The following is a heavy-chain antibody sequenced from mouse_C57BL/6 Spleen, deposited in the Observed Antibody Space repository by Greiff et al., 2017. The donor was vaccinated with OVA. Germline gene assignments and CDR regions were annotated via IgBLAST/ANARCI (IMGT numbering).Heavy chain of an antibody. CDR3: AREDYDGSGYYFDY. CDR1: GFTFSSYA. J-gene: IGHJ2*01. D-gene: IGHD1-1*01. V-gene: IGHV5-4*01. CDR2: ISDGGSYT. Sequence: EVKVVESGGGLVKPGGSLKLSCAASGFTFSSYAMSWVRQTPEKRLEWVATISDGGSYTCYPDNVKGRFTISRDNAKNNLYLQMSHLKSEDTAMYYCAREDYDGSGYYFDYWGQGTTLTVSS.